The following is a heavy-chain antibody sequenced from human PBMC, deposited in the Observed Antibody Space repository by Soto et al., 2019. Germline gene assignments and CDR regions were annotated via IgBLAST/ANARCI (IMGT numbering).Heavy chain of an antibody. CDR3: ARDPNYYGSGRHPYYFDY. CDR2: ISSSSSYI. V-gene: IGHV3-21*01. CDR1: GFTFSSYS. Sequence: GGSLRLSCAASGFTFSSYSMNWVRQAPGKGLEWVSSISSSSSYIYYADSVKGRFTISRDNAKNSLYLQMNSLRAEDTAVYYCARDPNYYGSGRHPYYFDYWGQGTLVTVSS. D-gene: IGHD3-10*01. J-gene: IGHJ4*02.